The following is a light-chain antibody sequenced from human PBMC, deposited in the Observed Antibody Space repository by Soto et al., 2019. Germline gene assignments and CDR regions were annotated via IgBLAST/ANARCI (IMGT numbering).Light chain of an antibody. V-gene: IGLV2-14*01. CDR2: EVS. CDR1: SSDIGGYNY. Sequence: QSALTQPASVSGSPGQSITISCTGTSSDIGGYNYVSWYQHHPGEAPKLIIYEVSNQPSGVSDRFSGSKSGNTASLTISGLQAEDEADYYCSSYTSSSTWVFGGGTKLTVL. CDR3: SSYTSSSTWV. J-gene: IGLJ3*02.